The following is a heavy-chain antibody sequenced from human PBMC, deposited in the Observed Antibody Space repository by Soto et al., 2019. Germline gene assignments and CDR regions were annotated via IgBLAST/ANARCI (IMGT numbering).Heavy chain of an antibody. J-gene: IGHJ4*02. V-gene: IGHV4-39*01. CDR1: GGSISSSSYY. CDR3: ARQAVASSFDY. D-gene: IGHD6-19*01. Sequence: SETLSLTCTVSGGSISSSSYYWGWIRQPPGKGLEWIGSIYYSGSTYYNPSLKSRVTISVDTSKNQFSLKLSSVTAADTAVYYCARQAVASSFDYWGQGTLVTVSS. CDR2: IYYSGST.